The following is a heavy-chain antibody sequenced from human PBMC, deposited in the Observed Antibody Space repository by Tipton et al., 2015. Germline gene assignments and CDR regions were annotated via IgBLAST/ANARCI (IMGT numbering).Heavy chain of an antibody. J-gene: IGHJ4*02. CDR1: AYSISSDYY. CDR3: AAFCYGGNCPDD. D-gene: IGHD2-15*01. V-gene: IGHV4-38-2*01. Sequence: TLSLTCAVSAYSISSDYYWGWIRQPPGKGLEWIGSISHSGNTYYNPSLKSRVTMSRDTSKNQFSLKLTSVTAADTAVYYCAAFCYGGNCPDDWGQGTLVIVSA. CDR2: ISHSGNT.